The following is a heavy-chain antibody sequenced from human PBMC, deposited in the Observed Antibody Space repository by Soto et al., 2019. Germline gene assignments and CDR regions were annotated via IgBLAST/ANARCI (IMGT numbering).Heavy chain of an antibody. D-gene: IGHD2-2*01. CDR3: ARDVGTSSWLGMDV. CDR1: GGSISSYY. CDR2: IYYSGST. J-gene: IGHJ6*02. V-gene: IGHV4-59*12. Sequence: PSETLSLTCTVSGGSISSYYWSWIRQPPGKGLEWIGYIYYSGSTNYNPSLKSRVTMSVDTSKNQFSLKLNSVTAADTAVYYCARDVGTSSWLGMDVWGQGTTVTVSS.